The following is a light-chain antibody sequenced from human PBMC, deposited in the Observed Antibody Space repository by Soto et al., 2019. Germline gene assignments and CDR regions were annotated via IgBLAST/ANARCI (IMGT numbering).Light chain of an antibody. CDR3: QHDNEWPLT. V-gene: IGKV3-15*01. CDR2: FAS. Sequence: EIVMTQFPATLSVSPGAKATLSCRASQTVSNNLAWYHQQPGQAPRLLIYFASTRATGVPARFSGSGSGTEFPLTNSKLHSESSAVYYCQHDNEWPLTFGGRTKLETK. CDR1: QTVSNN. J-gene: IGKJ4*01.